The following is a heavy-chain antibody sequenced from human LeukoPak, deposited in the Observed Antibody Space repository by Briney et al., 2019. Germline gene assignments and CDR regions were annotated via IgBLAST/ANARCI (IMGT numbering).Heavy chain of an antibody. J-gene: IGHJ4*02. Sequence: PSETLSLTCSVSGGPISSYHWSWLPQPPGKGLEGIGEINRSGSTNYHPTLKSRVAISVDTSKNQFALKLSSVTAADTAVYYCARGSLYYESRDFGYWGQGTLVTVSS. D-gene: IGHD3-22*01. CDR1: GGPISSYH. CDR2: INRSGST. V-gene: IGHV4-34*01. CDR3: ARGSLYYESRDFGY.